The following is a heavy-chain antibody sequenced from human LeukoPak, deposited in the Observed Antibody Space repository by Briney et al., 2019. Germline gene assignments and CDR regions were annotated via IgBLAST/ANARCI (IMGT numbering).Heavy chain of an antibody. Sequence: GGSLRLSCAASGFTVSSNYMSWVRQAPGKGLEGVSVIYSGGSTYYADSVKGRFTISRDNSKNTLYLQMSYLRVDDTALYYCTTFDMWGQGAMVTVSS. V-gene: IGHV3-53*05. CDR2: IYSGGST. J-gene: IGHJ3*02. CDR3: TTFDM. CDR1: GFTVSSNY.